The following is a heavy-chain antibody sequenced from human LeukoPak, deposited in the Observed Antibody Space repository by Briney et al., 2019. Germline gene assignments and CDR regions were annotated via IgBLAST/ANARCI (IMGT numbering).Heavy chain of an antibody. CDR3: ARGLYEAVAVDY. CDR1: GGSISSYD. J-gene: IGHJ4*02. V-gene: IGHV4-34*01. Sequence: SETLSLTCTVSGGSISSYDWSWIRQPPGKGLEWIGEINHSGSTNYNPSLKSRVTISVDTSKNQFSLKLSSVTAADTAVYYCARGLYEAVAVDYWGQGTLVTVSS. CDR2: INHSGST. D-gene: IGHD6-19*01.